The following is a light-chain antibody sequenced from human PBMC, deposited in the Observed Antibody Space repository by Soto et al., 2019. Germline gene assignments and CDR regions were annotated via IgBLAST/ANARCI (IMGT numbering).Light chain of an antibody. CDR3: QHYNSYSWA. CDR1: QSVSSY. J-gene: IGKJ1*01. CDR2: DAS. V-gene: IGKV3D-15*01. Sequence: IVLTQSPDSLAVSLGERATLSCRASQSVSSYLAWYQQKPGQAPRLLIYDASNRATGIPARFSGSGSGTEFTLTISGLQPADLATYYCQHYNSYSWAFGQGTKVDIK.